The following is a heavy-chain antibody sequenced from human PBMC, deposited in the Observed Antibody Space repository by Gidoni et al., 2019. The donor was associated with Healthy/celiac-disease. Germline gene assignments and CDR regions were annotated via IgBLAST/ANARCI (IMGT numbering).Heavy chain of an antibody. J-gene: IGHJ3*02. V-gene: IGHV4-59*01. CDR3: ARDTPGSGSSWAFDI. CDR1: GGSISSYY. D-gene: IGHD1-26*01. CDR2: IYYSGST. Sequence: QVQLQESGPGLVKPSETLSLTCTVSGGSISSYYWSWIRQPPGKGLEWIGYIYYSGSTNYNPSLKSRVTILVDTSKNQFSLKLSSVTAADTAVYYCARDTPGSGSSWAFDIWGQGTMVTVSS.